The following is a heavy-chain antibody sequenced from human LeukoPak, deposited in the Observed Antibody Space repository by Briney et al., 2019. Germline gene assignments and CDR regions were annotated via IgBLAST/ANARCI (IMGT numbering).Heavy chain of an antibody. V-gene: IGHV4-34*01. D-gene: IGHD4-23*01. CDR1: GFTFSSSG. CDR3: ARRDGGNSGDY. Sequence: GTLRLSCAASGFTFSSSGISWIRQPPGKGLEWIGEINHSGSTNYNPSLKSRVTISVDTSKNQFSLKLSSVTAADTAVYYCARRDGGNSGDYWGQGTLVTVSS. J-gene: IGHJ4*02. CDR2: INHSGST.